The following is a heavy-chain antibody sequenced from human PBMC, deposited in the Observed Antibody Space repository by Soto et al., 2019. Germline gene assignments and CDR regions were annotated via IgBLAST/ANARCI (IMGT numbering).Heavy chain of an antibody. Sequence: GGSLRLSCAASGFTVSSNYMSWVRQAPGKGLEWVSVIYSGGSTYYADSVKGRFTISRGNSKNTLYLQMNSLRAEDTAVYYCAKDLWAVSSWYATYDAFDIWGQGTMVTVSS. CDR2: IYSGGST. V-gene: IGHV3-53*05. J-gene: IGHJ3*02. CDR1: GFTVSSNY. CDR3: AKDLWAVSSWYATYDAFDI. D-gene: IGHD6-13*01.